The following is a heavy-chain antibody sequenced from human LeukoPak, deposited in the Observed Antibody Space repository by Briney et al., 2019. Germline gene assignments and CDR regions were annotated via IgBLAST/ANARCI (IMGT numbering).Heavy chain of an antibody. CDR3: ARDVEGSGSYYPLYYFDY. Sequence: ASVKVSCKASGYTFTGYYMHWVRQAPGQGLEWMGWINPNSGGTNYAQKFQGRVTMTRDTSISTAYMGLSRLRSDDTAVYYCARDVEGSGSYYPLYYFDYWGQGTLVTVSS. V-gene: IGHV1-2*02. CDR1: GYTFTGYY. J-gene: IGHJ4*02. CDR2: INPNSGGT. D-gene: IGHD3-10*01.